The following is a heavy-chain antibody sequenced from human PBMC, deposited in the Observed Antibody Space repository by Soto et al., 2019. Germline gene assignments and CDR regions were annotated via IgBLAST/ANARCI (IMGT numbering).Heavy chain of an antibody. CDR2: IYYSGST. D-gene: IGHD1-26*01. CDR3: ARDLGGYYDY. J-gene: IGHJ4*02. Sequence: SETLSLTCTVSGGSISSGVYYWSWIRQHPGKGLEWIGYIYYSGSTYYNPSLKSRVTISVDTSKNQFSLKLSSVTAADTAVYYCARDLGGYYDYWGQGTLVTVSS. V-gene: IGHV4-31*02. CDR1: GGSISSGVYY.